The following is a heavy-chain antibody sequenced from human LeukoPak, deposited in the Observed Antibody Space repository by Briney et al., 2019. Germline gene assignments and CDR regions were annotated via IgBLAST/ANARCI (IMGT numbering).Heavy chain of an antibody. D-gene: IGHD3-22*01. Sequence: GGSLRLSCAASGFTFSRYWMHWVRQAPGKGLVWVSRISSDGSSTGYADSVKGRFTISRDNAKNTLYLQMNSLRAEDTAVYYCASANDSDSSAYFHYWGQGTLVTVSS. CDR2: ISSDGSST. CDR1: GFTFSRYW. V-gene: IGHV3-74*01. J-gene: IGHJ4*02. CDR3: ASANDSDSSAYFHY.